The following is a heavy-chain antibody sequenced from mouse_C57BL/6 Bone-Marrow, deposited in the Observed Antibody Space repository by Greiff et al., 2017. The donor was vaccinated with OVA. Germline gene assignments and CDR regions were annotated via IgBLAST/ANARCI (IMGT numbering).Heavy chain of an antibody. J-gene: IGHJ4*01. Sequence: EVQLQQSVAELVRPGASVKLSCTASGFNIKNTYMHWVKQRPEQGLEWIGRIDPANGNTKYAPKFKGKATLTADTSSNTAYLQRSSLTSEDTAIYYGAREILTVVAPLKALDYWGQGTSVTVSS. D-gene: IGHD1-1*01. CDR2: IDPANGNT. V-gene: IGHV14-3*01. CDR1: GFNIKNTY. CDR3: AREILTVVAPLKALDY.